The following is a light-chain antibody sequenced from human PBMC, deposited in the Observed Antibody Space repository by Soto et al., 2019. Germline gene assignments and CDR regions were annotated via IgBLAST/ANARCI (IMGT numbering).Light chain of an antibody. CDR3: QQYGSSPRT. J-gene: IGKJ1*01. Sequence: IVLTQAPGTLSLSPGERATLSCRASQTVNSNYFAWYQQKPGRAPRLLIYGISDRATGIPDRFSGSGSGTDFTLTISRLEPEDFAVYYCQQYGSSPRTFGHGTKVDIK. V-gene: IGKV3-20*01. CDR1: QTVNSNY. CDR2: GIS.